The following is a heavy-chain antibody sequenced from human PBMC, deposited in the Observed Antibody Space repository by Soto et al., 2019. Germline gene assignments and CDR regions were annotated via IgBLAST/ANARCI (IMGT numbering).Heavy chain of an antibody. Sequence: SETLSLTCTVSGGSISSGGYYWSWIRQHPGKGLEWIGYIYYSGSTYYNPSLKSRVTISVDTSKNQFSLKLSSVTAADTAVYYCARIQSDYYYGMDVWGQGTTVTVSS. V-gene: IGHV4-31*03. J-gene: IGHJ6*02. CDR2: IYYSGST. CDR3: ARIQSDYYYGMDV. CDR1: GGSISSGGYY. D-gene: IGHD4-4*01.